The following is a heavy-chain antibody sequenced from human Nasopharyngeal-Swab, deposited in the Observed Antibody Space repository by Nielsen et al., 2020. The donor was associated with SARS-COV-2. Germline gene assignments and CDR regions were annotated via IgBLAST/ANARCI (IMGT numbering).Heavy chain of an antibody. CDR2: IYYSGST. D-gene: IGHD6-13*01. CDR1: GGSISSYY. Sequence: SETLSLTCTVSGGSISSYYWSWIRQPPGKGLEWIGYIYYSGSTNHNPSLKSRVTISKDTSKNQFSLNLNSVTAADTAVYYCATHPRGQLDPFDYWGQGSLVTVSS. J-gene: IGHJ4*02. V-gene: IGHV4-59*08. CDR3: ATHPRGQLDPFDY.